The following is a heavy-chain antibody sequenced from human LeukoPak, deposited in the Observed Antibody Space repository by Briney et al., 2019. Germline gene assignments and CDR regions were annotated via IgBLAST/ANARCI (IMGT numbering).Heavy chain of an antibody. CDR2: ISSSSSYI. CDR3: ARDWGQRGVGATLAN. CDR1: GFTFSSYS. D-gene: IGHD1-26*01. V-gene: IGHV3-21*04. J-gene: IGHJ4*02. Sequence: NPGGSLRLSCAASGFTFSSYSMNWVRQAPGKGLEWVSSISSSSSYIYYADSVKGRFTISRDNFKNTVDLQVSGLKEEDTAVYYCARDWGQRGVGATLANWGQGTLVIVSS.